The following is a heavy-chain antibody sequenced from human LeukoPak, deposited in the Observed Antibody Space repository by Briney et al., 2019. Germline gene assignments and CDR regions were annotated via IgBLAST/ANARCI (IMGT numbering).Heavy chain of an antibody. J-gene: IGHJ4*02. CDR2: IDHSGKT. CDR1: GRSMSSSHW. D-gene: IGHD3-22*01. V-gene: IGHV4-4*02. CDR3: ATDYFKYNDGSSPFEY. Sequence: PSETLSLTCAVSGRSMSSSHWWSWVRQSPDKGLEWIGEIDHSGKTNYNASLKSRVTVSVDKSKNTFSLKMTSVTAADTAIYYCATDYFKYNDGSSPFEYWGQGTLVTVST.